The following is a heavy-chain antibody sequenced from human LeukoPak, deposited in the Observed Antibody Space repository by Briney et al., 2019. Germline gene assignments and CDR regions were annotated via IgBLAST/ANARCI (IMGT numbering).Heavy chain of an antibody. D-gene: IGHD4-17*01. CDR3: ARDYGHYVPGD. Sequence: GGSLKLSCAASGFTFSGSAMHWVRQASGKGLEWVGRIRSKANTYATAYTASVKGRFTISRDDSKNTAYLQMNSLKTEDTAMYYCARDYGHYVPGDWGQGTLVTVSS. J-gene: IGHJ4*02. CDR1: GFTFSGSA. CDR2: IRSKANTYAT. V-gene: IGHV3-73*01.